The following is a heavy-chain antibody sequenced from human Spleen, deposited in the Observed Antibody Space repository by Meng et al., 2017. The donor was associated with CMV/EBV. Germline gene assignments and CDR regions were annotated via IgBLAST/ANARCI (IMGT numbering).Heavy chain of an antibody. CDR3: ARVSGLGDHFDF. J-gene: IGHJ4*02. V-gene: IGHV4-30-4*08. D-gene: IGHD3-16*01. CDR2: MNYYGNT. CDR1: GDSVSSEDFY. Sequence: SETLSLTCTVSGDSVSSEDFYWAWIRQPPGKGLEWIGYMNYYGNTYNNPSLKSRLTMSVDLSKDQFSPKLSSVTAADTAVCYCARVSGLGDHFDFWGQGTLVTVSS.